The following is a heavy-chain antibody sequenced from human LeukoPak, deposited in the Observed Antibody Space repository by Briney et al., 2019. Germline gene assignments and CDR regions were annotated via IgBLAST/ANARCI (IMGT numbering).Heavy chain of an antibody. CDR1: GGTFSSYA. Sequence: GASVKVSCKASGGTFSSYAISWVRQAPGQGLEWMGRIIPILGIANYAQKFQGRVTITADKSTSTAYMELSSLRSEDTAVCYCARGLEGRDGYNSLGYWGQGTLVTVSS. CDR3: ARGLEGRDGYNSLGY. V-gene: IGHV1-69*04. CDR2: IIPILGIA. D-gene: IGHD5-24*01. J-gene: IGHJ4*02.